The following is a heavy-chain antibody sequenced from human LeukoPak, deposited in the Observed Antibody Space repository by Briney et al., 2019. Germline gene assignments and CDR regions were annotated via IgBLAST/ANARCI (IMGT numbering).Heavy chain of an antibody. V-gene: IGHV3-21*01. CDR1: GFTFSDYD. CDR2: ISGLSSHI. D-gene: IGHD3-16*01. J-gene: IGHJ4*02. CDR3: GRAFPPLRTSSAGDL. Sequence: PGGSLRLSCSAPGFTFSDYDMNWVRQAPGKGLEWVSSISGLSSHIYYGDSVKGRFSISRDNAKNSLYLQMNSLGAEDTAIYYCGRAFPPLRTSSAGDLWGQGTLVTVSS.